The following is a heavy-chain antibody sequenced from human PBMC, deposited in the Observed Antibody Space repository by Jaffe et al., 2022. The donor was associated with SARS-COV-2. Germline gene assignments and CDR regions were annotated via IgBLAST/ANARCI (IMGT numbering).Heavy chain of an antibody. CDR3: ARVGGGYGDYISRHSNLLLNNAFDI. D-gene: IGHD4-17*01. V-gene: IGHV3-33*01. CDR2: IWYDGSNK. J-gene: IGHJ3*02. CDR1: GFTFSSYG. Sequence: QVQLVESGGGVVQPGRSLRLSCAASGFTFSSYGMHWVRQAPGKGLEWVAVIWYDGSNKYYADSVKGRFTISRDNSKNTLYLQMNSLRAEDTAVYYCARVGGGYGDYISRHSNLLLNNAFDIWGQGTMVTVSS.